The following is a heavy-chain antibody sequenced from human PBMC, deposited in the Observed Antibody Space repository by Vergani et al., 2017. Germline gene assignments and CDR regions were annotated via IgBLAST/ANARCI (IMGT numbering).Heavy chain of an antibody. CDR1: GFTFSSSS. D-gene: IGHD3-22*01. CDR3: ATGGKYYDSSGFDP. V-gene: IGHV3-30*03. Sequence: VQLVESGGGLVQPGGSLRLSCAASGFTFSSSSMNWVRQAPGKGLEWVAVISYDGSNNYYADSVKGRFTISRDNSKNTLYLQMNSLRDEDTAVYYCATGGKYYDSSGFDPWGQGTLVTVSS. J-gene: IGHJ5*02. CDR2: ISYDGSNN.